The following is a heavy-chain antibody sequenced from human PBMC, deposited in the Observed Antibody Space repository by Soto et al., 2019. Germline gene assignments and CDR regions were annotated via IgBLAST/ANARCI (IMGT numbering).Heavy chain of an antibody. CDR3: AREITFGGATDLDP. J-gene: IGHJ5*02. V-gene: IGHV1-8*01. CDR2: MNPNSGST. D-gene: IGHD3-16*01. CDR1: GYTFTSYD. Sequence: GASVKVSCKASGYTFTSYDINWVRQATGQGLEWMGWMNPNSGSTGYAQKFQGRVTMTRNTSISTAYMELSSLRSEDTAVYYCAREITFGGATDLDPWGQGTLVTVSS.